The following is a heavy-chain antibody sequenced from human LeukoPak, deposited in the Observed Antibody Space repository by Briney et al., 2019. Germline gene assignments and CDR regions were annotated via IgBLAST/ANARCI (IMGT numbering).Heavy chain of an antibody. CDR3: AREWYSSSWYWFDP. J-gene: IGHJ5*02. V-gene: IGHV4-39*02. CDR2: IHYSGST. Sequence: SETLSLTCTVSGGSISSSNYYWGWIRQPPGKGLEWIGSIHYSGSTYYNPSLESRVTISVDTSKNQFSLKLSSVTAADTAVYYCAREWYSSSWYWFDPWGQGTLVTVSS. D-gene: IGHD6-13*01. CDR1: GGSISSSNYY.